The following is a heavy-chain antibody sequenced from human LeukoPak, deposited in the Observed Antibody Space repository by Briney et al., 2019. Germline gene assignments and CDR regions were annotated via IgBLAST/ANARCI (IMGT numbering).Heavy chain of an antibody. V-gene: IGHV3-21*01. Sequence: GGSLRLSCAASGFTFSSYSMNWVRQAPGKGLEWVSSISSSSSYIYYADSVKGRFTISRDNSKNTLYLQMNSLRAEDTAVYYCARDPGGRSADYYFDYWGQGTLVTVSS. CDR2: ISSSSSYI. CDR3: ARDPGGRSADYYFDY. J-gene: IGHJ4*02. CDR1: GFTFSSYS. D-gene: IGHD3-3*01.